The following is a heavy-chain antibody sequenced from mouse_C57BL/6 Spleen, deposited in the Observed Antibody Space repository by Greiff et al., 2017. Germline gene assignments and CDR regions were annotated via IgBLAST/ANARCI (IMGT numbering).Heavy chain of an antibody. Sequence: VQLQQSGPVLVKPGASVKMSCKASGYTFTDYYMNWVKQSHGKSLEWIGVINPYNGGTSYNQKFKGKATLTVDKSSSTAYMELNSLTSEDSAVYYCARRLRREGYAMDYWGQGTSVTVSS. V-gene: IGHV1-19*01. J-gene: IGHJ4*01. CDR3: ARRLRREGYAMDY. CDR2: INPYNGGT. CDR1: GYTFTDYY. D-gene: IGHD2-4*01.